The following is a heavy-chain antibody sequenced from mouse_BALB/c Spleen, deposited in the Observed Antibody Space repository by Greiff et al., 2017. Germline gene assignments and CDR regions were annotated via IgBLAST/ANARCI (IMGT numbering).Heavy chain of an antibody. J-gene: IGHJ2*01. CDR2: ISSGGSYT. Sequence: EVKVVESGGGLVKPGGSLKLSCAASGFTFSSYAMSWVRQSPEKRLEWVAEISSGGSYTYYPDTVTGRFTISRDNAKNTLYLEMSSLRSEDTAMYYCARGYRYDGKNYFDYWGQGTTLTVSS. D-gene: IGHD2-14*01. V-gene: IGHV5-9-4*01. CDR3: ARGYRYDGKNYFDY. CDR1: GFTFSSYA.